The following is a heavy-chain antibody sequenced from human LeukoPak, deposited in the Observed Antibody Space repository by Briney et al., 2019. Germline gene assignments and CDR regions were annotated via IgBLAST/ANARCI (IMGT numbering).Heavy chain of an antibody. V-gene: IGHV1-18*01. CDR3: ASYSSGWNPLFY. D-gene: IGHD6-19*01. CDR2: ISAYNGNT. CDR1: GYTFTSYG. Sequence: GASVKVACKASGYTFTSYGISWVRQAPGQGLEWMGWISAYNGNTNYAQKLQGRVTMTTDTSTSTAYMELRSLRSDDTAVYYCASYSSGWNPLFYWGQGTLVTVSS. J-gene: IGHJ4*02.